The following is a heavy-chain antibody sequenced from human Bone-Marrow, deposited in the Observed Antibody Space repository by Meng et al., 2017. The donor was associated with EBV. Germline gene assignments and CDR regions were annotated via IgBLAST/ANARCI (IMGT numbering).Heavy chain of an antibody. J-gene: IGHJ4*02. CDR1: GGSISSSNW. Sequence: VLLYEVGPGLVKPSGTCTLTCAASGGSISSSNWWGWVRQPPGKGLEWIGEIYHSGSTNYNPSLKSRVTISVDKSKNQFSLKLSSVTAADTAVYYCASLAAAGPPFDYWGQGTLVTVSS. D-gene: IGHD6-13*01. CDR3: ASLAAAGPPFDY. V-gene: IGHV4-4*02. CDR2: IYHSGST.